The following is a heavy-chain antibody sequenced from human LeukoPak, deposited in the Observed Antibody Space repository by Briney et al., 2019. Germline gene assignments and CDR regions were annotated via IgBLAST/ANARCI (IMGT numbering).Heavy chain of an antibody. J-gene: IGHJ4*02. Sequence: GGSLRPSCAASGFTLSSYGMHWVRQAPGKGLEWVGVIPYDGSNKYYADSGKGRFTISRDNSKNTLYLQMNSLRAEDTAVYYCAKDEEYRSSWTHIDYWGQGTLVTVSS. D-gene: IGHD6-13*01. CDR1: GFTLSSYG. CDR3: AKDEEYRSSWTHIDY. CDR2: IPYDGSNK. V-gene: IGHV3-30*18.